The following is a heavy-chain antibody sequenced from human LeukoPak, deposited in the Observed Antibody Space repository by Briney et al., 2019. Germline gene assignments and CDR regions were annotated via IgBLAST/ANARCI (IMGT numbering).Heavy chain of an antibody. Sequence: GASVKVSCKASGYTFTDYYVQWVRQAPGQGLEWMGWINPHSGGTTYAQTFQGRVTMTRDTSITTTYMELRRLRSDDTAVYYCARGARSSDWFDPWGQGTLVTVSS. CDR3: ARGARSSDWFDP. CDR1: GYTFTDYY. V-gene: IGHV1-2*02. J-gene: IGHJ5*02. D-gene: IGHD3-10*01. CDR2: INPHSGGT.